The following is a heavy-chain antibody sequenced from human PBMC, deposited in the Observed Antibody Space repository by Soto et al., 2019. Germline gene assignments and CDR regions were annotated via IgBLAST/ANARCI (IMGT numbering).Heavy chain of an antibody. CDR3: ERAEGVWDAFDI. J-gene: IGHJ3*02. CDR2: TSYDGSNK. V-gene: IGHV3-30-3*01. D-gene: IGHD3-16*01. CDR1: GFTFSSYA. Sequence: GGSLRLSCAASGFTFSSYAMHWVRQAPGKGLEWVAVTSYDGSNKYYADSVKGRFTISRDNSKNTLYLQMNSLRAEDTAVYYCERAEGVWDAFDIWGQGTMVTVSS.